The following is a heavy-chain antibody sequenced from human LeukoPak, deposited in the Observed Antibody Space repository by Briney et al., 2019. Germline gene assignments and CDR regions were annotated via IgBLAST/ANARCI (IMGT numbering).Heavy chain of an antibody. CDR3: ARGLYGDPVGSDF. D-gene: IGHD4-23*01. J-gene: IGHJ4*02. CDR1: GFTFSNYY. CDR2: VYTDGITT. Sequence: PGGSLRLSCAASGFTFSNYYMHWVRQAPGEGPVWVSRVYTDGITTNYADSVKGRFTISRDNAQNALYLQMHSLRAEDTAVYYCARGLYGDPVGSDFWGQGILVTVSS. V-gene: IGHV3-74*01.